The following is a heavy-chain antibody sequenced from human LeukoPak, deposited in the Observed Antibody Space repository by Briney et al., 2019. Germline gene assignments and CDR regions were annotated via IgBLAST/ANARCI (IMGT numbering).Heavy chain of an antibody. CDR2: ISYDGSNK. CDR1: GFTFSSYG. Sequence: GGSLRLSCAASGFTFSSYGMHWVRQAPGKGLEWVAVISYDGSNKYYADSVKGRFTISRDNSKNTLYLQMNSLRAEDTAVYYCARDTPYYYDSSGYSASWGQGTLVTVSS. V-gene: IGHV3-30*03. J-gene: IGHJ5*02. D-gene: IGHD3-22*01. CDR3: ARDTPYYYDSSGYSAS.